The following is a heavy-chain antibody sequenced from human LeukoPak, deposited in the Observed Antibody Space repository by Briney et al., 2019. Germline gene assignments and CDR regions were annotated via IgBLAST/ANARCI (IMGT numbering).Heavy chain of an antibody. J-gene: IGHJ4*02. CDR1: GFTFTGYF. V-gene: IGHV1-8*02. Sequence: ASVKVSCKASGFTFTGYFIHWVRQATGQGLEWMGWMNPNSGNTGYAQKFQGRVTMTRNTSISTAYMELSSLRSEDTAVYYCARGRSGDVDYWGQGTLVTVSS. CDR3: ARGRSGDVDY. CDR2: MNPNSGNT. D-gene: IGHD3-16*01.